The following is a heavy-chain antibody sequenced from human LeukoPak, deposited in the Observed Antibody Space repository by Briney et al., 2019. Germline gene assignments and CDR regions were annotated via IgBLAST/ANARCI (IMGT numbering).Heavy chain of an antibody. V-gene: IGHV3-69-1*01. Sequence: GGSLRLSCAASGFNFNDYYMSWIRQAPGKGLEWVSYITTGRTLSYADSVKGRFTISRDNAKNSLYLQMNSLRAEDTAVYYCARDQDDILTGYSTYFDYWGQGTLVTVSS. D-gene: IGHD3-9*01. CDR2: ITTGRTL. CDR1: GFNFNDYY. CDR3: ARDQDDILTGYSTYFDY. J-gene: IGHJ4*02.